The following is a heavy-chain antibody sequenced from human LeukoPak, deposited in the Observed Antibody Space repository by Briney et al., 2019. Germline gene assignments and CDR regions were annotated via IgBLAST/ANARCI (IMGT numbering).Heavy chain of an antibody. CDR2: INPNSGGT. CDR1: GYSFNDKY. V-gene: IGHV1-2*02. Sequence: ASVKVSCKASGYSFNDKYLHWVRQAPGQGLEWMGSINPNSGGTNYAQKFQGRVTMTRDTSISTAYMELSRLRSDDTAVYYCARVYYYDSSGYYYDYFDYWGQGTLVTVSS. J-gene: IGHJ4*02. CDR3: ARVYYYDSSGYYYDYFDY. D-gene: IGHD3-22*01.